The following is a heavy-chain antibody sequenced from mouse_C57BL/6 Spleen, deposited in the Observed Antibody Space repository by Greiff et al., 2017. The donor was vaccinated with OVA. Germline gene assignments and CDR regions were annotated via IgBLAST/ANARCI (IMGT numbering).Heavy chain of an antibody. Sequence: QVQLQQPGAELVMPGASVKLSCKASGYTFTSYWMHWVKQRPGQGLEWIGEIDPSDSYTNYNQKFKGKSTLTVDKSSSTAYMQLSSLTSEDSAVYSCARRDDDSSDHWYFDVWGTGTTVTVSS. V-gene: IGHV1-69*01. D-gene: IGHD1-1*01. J-gene: IGHJ1*03. CDR1: GYTFTSYW. CDR3: ARRDDDSSDHWYFDV. CDR2: IDPSDSYT.